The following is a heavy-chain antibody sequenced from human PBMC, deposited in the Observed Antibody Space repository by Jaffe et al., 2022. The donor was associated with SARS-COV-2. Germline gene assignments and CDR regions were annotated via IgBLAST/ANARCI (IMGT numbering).Heavy chain of an antibody. CDR3: AKAGIDCSGGSCYGRLYYYYYYMDV. D-gene: IGHD2-15*01. CDR1: GFTFDDYA. CDR2: ISWNSGSI. V-gene: IGHV3-9*01. J-gene: IGHJ6*03. Sequence: EVQLVESGGGLVQPGRSLRLSCAASGFTFDDYAMHWVRQAPGKGLEWVSGISWNSGSIGYADSVKGRFTISRDNAKNSLYLQMNSLRAEDTALYYCAKAGIDCSGGSCYGRLYYYYYYMDVWGKGTTVTVSS.